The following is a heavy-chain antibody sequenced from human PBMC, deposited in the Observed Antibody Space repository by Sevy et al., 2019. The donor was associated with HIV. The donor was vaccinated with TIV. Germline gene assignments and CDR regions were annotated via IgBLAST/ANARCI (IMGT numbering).Heavy chain of an antibody. J-gene: IGHJ6*03. Sequence: GGSLRLSCVASGFTFNTYAMNWVRQAPGKGLEWVSSINDRGVTTYYADSVRGRFTISSDNSKNTLYLQTSSLRAEDTAVYYCAKALSLTARYYYYYMDVWGKGTTVTVSS. CDR1: GFTFNTYA. CDR3: AKALSLTARYYYYYMDV. CDR2: INDRGVTT. D-gene: IGHD2-21*02. V-gene: IGHV3-23*01.